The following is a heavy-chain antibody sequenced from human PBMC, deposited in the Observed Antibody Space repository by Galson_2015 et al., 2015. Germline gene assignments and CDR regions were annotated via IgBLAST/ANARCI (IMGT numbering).Heavy chain of an antibody. D-gene: IGHD4-23*01. Sequence: QSGAEVIKPGESLPISCRGSGSSFAHYWIGWGRQMPGKGLEWMGIIYPGDSDTRYSPSLQGQVTISVDKSISSASLQWSSLKASDTAMYYCASLATVVTPGFFDYWGQGTLVPVSS. J-gene: IGHJ4*02. V-gene: IGHV5-51*01. CDR3: ASLATVVTPGFFDY. CDR2: IYPGDSDT. CDR1: GSSFAHYW.